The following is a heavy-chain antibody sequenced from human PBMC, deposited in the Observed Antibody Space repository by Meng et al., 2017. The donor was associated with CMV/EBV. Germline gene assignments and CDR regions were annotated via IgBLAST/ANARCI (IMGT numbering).Heavy chain of an antibody. CDR1: GFIFDDYS. V-gene: IGHV3-9*01. J-gene: IGHJ4*02. CDR2: LNWNSNHI. Sequence: GGSLRLSCAVSGFIFDDYSMHWVRQAPGKGPEWLLSLNWNSNHIGQAESVKGRFAISRDNAKNSLYLQMNSLRVEDTAVYYCVKDGFSYQSSGGTFESWGQGTRVPSPQ. D-gene: IGHD3-22*01. CDR3: VKDGFSYQSSGGTFES.